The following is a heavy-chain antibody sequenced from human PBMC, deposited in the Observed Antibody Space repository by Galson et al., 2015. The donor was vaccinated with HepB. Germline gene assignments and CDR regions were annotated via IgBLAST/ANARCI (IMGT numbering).Heavy chain of an antibody. D-gene: IGHD5-24*01. CDR1: GFTFSDYA. V-gene: IGHV3-30-3*01. CDR3: ARERWGNSNGYGLDV. J-gene: IGHJ6*02. Sequence: SLRLSCAASGFTFSDYAMHWVRQAPGKGLDWVTATSYDGNNKYYADSVKGRFTISRDNSKNTLYLQMNDLTTEDTAIYYCARERWGNSNGYGLDVWGQGTTVSVSS. CDR2: TSYDGNNK.